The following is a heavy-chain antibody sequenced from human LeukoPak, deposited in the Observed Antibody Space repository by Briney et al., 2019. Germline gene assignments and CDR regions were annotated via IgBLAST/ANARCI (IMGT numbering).Heavy chain of an antibody. V-gene: IGHV1-69*04. CDR1: GGTFSSYA. CDR3: ARDRDCSSTSCQYRFLHYYYMDV. J-gene: IGHJ6*03. Sequence: SVKVSCKASGGTFSSYAISWVRQAPGQGLEWMGRLIPILGIANYAQKFQGRVTITADESTSTAYMELSSLRSEDTAVYYCARDRDCSSTSCQYRFLHYYYMDVWGKGTTVTVSS. D-gene: IGHD2-2*01. CDR2: LIPILGIA.